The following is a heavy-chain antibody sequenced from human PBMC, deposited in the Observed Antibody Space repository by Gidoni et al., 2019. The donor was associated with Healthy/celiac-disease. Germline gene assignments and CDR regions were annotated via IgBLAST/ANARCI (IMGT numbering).Heavy chain of an antibody. J-gene: IGHJ2*01. CDR3: ARPAYSESSRWYFDL. CDR1: GGSISSSSYS. D-gene: IGHD1-26*01. Sequence: QLHLKESGPGLVKPSETLSLTCTVSGGSISSSSYSWGWIRQPPGKGLEWIGGNYYSGSTYYNPSLKSRVTISVDTSKNQFSLKLSSVTAADTAVYYCARPAYSESSRWYFDLWGRGTLVTVSS. V-gene: IGHV4-39*01. CDR2: NYYSGST.